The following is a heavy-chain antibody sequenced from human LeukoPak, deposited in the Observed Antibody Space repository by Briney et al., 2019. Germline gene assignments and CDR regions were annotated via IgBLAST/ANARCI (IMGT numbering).Heavy chain of an antibody. Sequence: ASVKVSFKAFGYPFTAYYMYWVRQAPGQGPEWMGIINPSGGSTSYAQKFQGRVTMTRDMSTNTVYMELSSLRSDDTAVYYCARDGISRYGAFDIWGHGTMITVSS. J-gene: IGHJ3*02. CDR3: ARDGISRYGAFDI. D-gene: IGHD5-18*01. CDR2: INPSGGST. V-gene: IGHV1-46*01. CDR1: GYPFTAYY.